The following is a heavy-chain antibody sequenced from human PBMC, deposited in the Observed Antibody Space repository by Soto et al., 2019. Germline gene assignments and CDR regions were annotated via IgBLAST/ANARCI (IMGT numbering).Heavy chain of an antibody. CDR3: ARGFLEWLSHPYYGMDV. Sequence: QVQLQESGPGLVEPSQTLSLTCTVSGGSISSGGYYWSWIHQHPGKGLECIGYIYYSGSAYYNPSVSTFYNPSLESRVTISVDTSQNQFSLKLNSVTAADTALYFCARGFLEWLSHPYYGMDVWGQGTSVTVSS. CDR1: GGSISSGGYY. CDR2: IYYSGSAYYNPSVST. J-gene: IGHJ6*02. V-gene: IGHV4-31*03. D-gene: IGHD3-3*01.